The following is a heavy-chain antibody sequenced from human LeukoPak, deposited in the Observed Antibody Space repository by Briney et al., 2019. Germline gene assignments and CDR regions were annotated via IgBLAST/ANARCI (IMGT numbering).Heavy chain of an antibody. V-gene: IGHV1-2*02. J-gene: IGHJ5*02. CDR3: ARDHDYGDYVMSWFDP. D-gene: IGHD4-17*01. CDR2: INPNSGGT. CDR1: GYTFTGSY. Sequence: GASVKVSCKASGYTFTGSYMHWVRQAPGQGLEWMGWINPNSGGTNYAQKFQGRVTMTRDTSISTAYMELSRLRSDDTAVYYCARDHDYGDYVMSWFDPWGQGTLVTVSS.